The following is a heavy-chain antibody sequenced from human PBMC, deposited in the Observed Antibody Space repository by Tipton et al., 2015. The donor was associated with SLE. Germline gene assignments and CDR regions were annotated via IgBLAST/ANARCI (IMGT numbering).Heavy chain of an antibody. D-gene: IGHD6-13*01. CDR2: INHSGTT. Sequence: TLSLTCAVYGGSFSGNYWSWIRQPPGKGLEWIGEINHSGTTNYNPSLKSRVTISVDTSKNQFSLKLSSVTAADTAVYYCARSGSSWSKDWYFDLWGRGTLVTVSS. CDR1: GGSFSGNY. CDR3: ARSGSSWSKDWYFDL. J-gene: IGHJ2*01. V-gene: IGHV4-34*01.